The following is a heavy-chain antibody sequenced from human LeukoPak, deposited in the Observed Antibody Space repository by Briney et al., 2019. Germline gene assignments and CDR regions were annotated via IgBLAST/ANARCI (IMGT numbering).Heavy chain of an antibody. Sequence: SETLSLTCTVSGGSISFYYWSWIRQYPGKGLEWIGYIYYSGSTNYHPSLKSRVTISVDTSKNQFSLKLSSVTAADTAKYYCAGHTGGDLTRYYYMDVWGKGTTVTVSS. CDR2: IYYSGST. J-gene: IGHJ6*03. D-gene: IGHD2-8*02. CDR1: GGSISFYY. V-gene: IGHV4-59*01. CDR3: AGHTGGDLTRYYYMDV.